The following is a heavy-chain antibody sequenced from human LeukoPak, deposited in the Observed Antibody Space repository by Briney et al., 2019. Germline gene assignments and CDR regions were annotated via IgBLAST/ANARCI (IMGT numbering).Heavy chain of an antibody. Sequence: SETLSLTCTVSGEYISGYYWSWIRQPPGKGLEWIGVICDNGNTDYNPSLKSRVTISVDTSKSQFSLKLSSLAAADTAVYYCATGRDPYKTGHWGQGTLVTVSS. J-gene: IGHJ4*02. D-gene: IGHD5-24*01. V-gene: IGHV4-59*01. CDR1: GEYISGYY. CDR2: ICDNGNT. CDR3: ATGRDPYKTGH.